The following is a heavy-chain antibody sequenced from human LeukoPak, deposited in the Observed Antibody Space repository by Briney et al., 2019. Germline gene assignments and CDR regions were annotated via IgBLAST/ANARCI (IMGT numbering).Heavy chain of an antibody. CDR3: ARVLFVSGNPFDY. J-gene: IGHJ4*02. CDR2: IIPIFGTA. V-gene: IGHV1-69*13. Sequence: GASVKVSCKASGGTFSSYAISWVRQAPGQGLEWMGGIIPIFGTANYAQKFQGRVTITADESTSTAYMELSSLRSEDTAVHYCARVLFVSGNPFDYWGQGTLVTVSS. D-gene: IGHD4-23*01. CDR1: GGTFSSYA.